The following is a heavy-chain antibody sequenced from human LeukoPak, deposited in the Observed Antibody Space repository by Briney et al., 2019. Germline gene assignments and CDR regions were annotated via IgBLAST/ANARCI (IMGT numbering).Heavy chain of an antibody. J-gene: IGHJ4*02. CDR3: TRGNWNPGY. CDR1: GFTFGDHP. D-gene: IGHD1-20*01. CDR2: IRGKDYGGTT. Sequence: GGSLRLSCTASGFTFGDHPMSLFRQAPGKGLEWVGFIRGKDYGGTTEYAASVKGRFTISGDDSESIAYLQMNSLKTEDTAVYYCTRGNWNPGYWGQGTLVTVSS. V-gene: IGHV3-49*03.